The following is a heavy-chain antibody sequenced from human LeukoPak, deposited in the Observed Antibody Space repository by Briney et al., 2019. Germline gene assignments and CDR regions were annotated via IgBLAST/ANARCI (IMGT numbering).Heavy chain of an antibody. CDR1: GDSISSSSYY. Sequence: SETLSLTCTVSGDSISSSSYYWGWIRQPPGKGLEWIGSLYSGNTYYNPSLKSRVTISIDTSRNQFSLQLSSVTAADTAIYYCARDRNTDNWYYYWGQGTLVTVSS. D-gene: IGHD2-2*02. CDR2: LYSGNT. V-gene: IGHV4-39*07. J-gene: IGHJ5*01. CDR3: ARDRNTDNWYYY.